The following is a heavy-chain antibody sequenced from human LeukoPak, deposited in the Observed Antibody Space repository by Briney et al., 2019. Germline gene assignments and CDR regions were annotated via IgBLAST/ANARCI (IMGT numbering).Heavy chain of an antibody. CDR1: GFTFRSHG. J-gene: IGHJ4*02. V-gene: IGHV3-33*01. CDR3: AGDRATSYFDY. CDR2: IWYDGSNK. D-gene: IGHD1-26*01. Sequence: GTSLRLSCAASGFTFRSHGMRWVRQAPGKGLEWVAFIWYDGSNKYYTDSVKGRFTISRDNSKNTLYLQMNSLRAEDTAVYCCAGDRATSYFDYWGQGALVTISS.